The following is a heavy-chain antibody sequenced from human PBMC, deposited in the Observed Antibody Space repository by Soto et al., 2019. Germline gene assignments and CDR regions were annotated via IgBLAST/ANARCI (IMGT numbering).Heavy chain of an antibody. CDR2: ISFSDGGT. D-gene: IGHD2-15*01. Sequence: EGSLRLSCAASGFTFSSYAMTWVRQAPGKGLEWVSSISFSDGGTYYADSVKGRLTISRDNSKNTLFLQMNSLRVEDTAVYYCVKDDRILGRRYFDLWGRGTLVTVPQ. CDR1: GFTFSSYA. CDR3: VKDDRILGRRYFDL. V-gene: IGHV3-23*01. J-gene: IGHJ2*01.